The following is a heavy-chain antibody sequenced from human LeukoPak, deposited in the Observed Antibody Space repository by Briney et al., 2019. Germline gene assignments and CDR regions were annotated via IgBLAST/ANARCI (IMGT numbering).Heavy chain of an antibody. CDR2: IIPIFGTA. CDR1: GGTFSSYA. CDR3: ARTLSSSDDFDY. J-gene: IGHJ4*02. D-gene: IGHD6-6*01. V-gene: IGHV1-69*13. Sequence: SVKVSCKASGGTFSSYAISWVRQAPGQGLEWMGGIIPIFGTANYAQKFQGRVTITADESTSTAYMELSSLRSEDTAVYYCARTLSSSDDFDYWGQGTLVTVSS.